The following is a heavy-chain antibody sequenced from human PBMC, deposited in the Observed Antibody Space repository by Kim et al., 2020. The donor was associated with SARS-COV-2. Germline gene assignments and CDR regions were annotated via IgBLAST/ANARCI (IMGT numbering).Heavy chain of an antibody. D-gene: IGHD6-25*01. J-gene: IGHJ6*02. Sequence: SGKGRFTISRDNSKNTLYLQMNSLRAEDTAVYYCAKRGGDRPYYYYYGMDVWGQGTTVTVSS. V-gene: IGHV3-30*02. CDR3: AKRGGDRPYYYYYGMDV.